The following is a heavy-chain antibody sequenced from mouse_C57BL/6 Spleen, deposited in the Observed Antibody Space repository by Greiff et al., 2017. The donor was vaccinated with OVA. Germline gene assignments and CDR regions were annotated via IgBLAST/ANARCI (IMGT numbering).Heavy chain of an antibody. Sequence: VQLQQSGAELVRPGASVTLSCKASGYTFTDYEMHWVKQTPVHGLEWIGAIDPETGGTAYNQKFKGKAILTADKSSSTAYMELRSLTSEDSAVYYCTRWSYDYGDYWGQGTTLTVSS. CDR2: IDPETGGT. CDR1: GYTFTDYE. D-gene: IGHD2-4*01. V-gene: IGHV1-15*01. CDR3: TRWSYDYGDY. J-gene: IGHJ2*01.